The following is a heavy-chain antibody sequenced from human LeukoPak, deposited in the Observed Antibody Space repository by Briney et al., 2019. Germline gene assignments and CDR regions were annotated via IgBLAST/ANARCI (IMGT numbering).Heavy chain of an antibody. CDR2: IIPILGIA. D-gene: IGHD2-2*02. Sequence: SVKVSCKASGGTFSSYTISWVRQAPGQGLEWMGRIIPILGIANYAQKFQGRVTITADKSTSTAYMELSSLRSEDTAVYYCASSFLGYCGSTSCYTFDYYGMDVWGQGTTVTVSS. J-gene: IGHJ6*02. CDR3: ASSFLGYCGSTSCYTFDYYGMDV. V-gene: IGHV1-69*02. CDR1: GGTFSSYT.